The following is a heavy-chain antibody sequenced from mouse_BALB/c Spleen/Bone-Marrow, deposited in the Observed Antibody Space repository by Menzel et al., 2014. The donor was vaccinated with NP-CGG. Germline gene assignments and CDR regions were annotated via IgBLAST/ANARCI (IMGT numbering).Heavy chain of an antibody. V-gene: IGHV4-1*02. CDR1: GFDFSRYW. J-gene: IGHJ1*01. Sequence: EVKLVESGGGLVQPGGSLKLSCAASGFDFSRYWMSWVRQAPGKGLEWIGEINPDSSTINYTPSLKDKFIISRDNAKNTLYLQMSKVRSEDTALYYCARPGLNYYASRYFDVWGAGTTVTVSS. CDR3: ARPGLNYYASRYFDV. CDR2: INPDSSTI. D-gene: IGHD1-1*01.